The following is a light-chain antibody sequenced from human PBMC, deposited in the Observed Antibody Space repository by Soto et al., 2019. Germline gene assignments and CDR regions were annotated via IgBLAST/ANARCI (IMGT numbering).Light chain of an antibody. CDR1: SSDVGGYYY. CDR3: SSYTPSSTVV. J-gene: IGLJ3*02. V-gene: IGLV2-14*01. Sequence: QSVLTQPASVSGSPGQSITISCTGTSSDVGGYYYVSWYQQHPGTAPKLMIYDVSNRPSGVSNRFSGSKSGNTASLTISGLQAEDEADYYCSSYTPSSTVVFGGGTKVTVL. CDR2: DVS.